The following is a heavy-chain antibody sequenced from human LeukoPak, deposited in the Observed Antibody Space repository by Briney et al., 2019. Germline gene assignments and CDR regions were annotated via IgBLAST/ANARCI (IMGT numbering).Heavy chain of an antibody. CDR1: GYTFTSYD. D-gene: IGHD3-3*01. Sequence: SVKVSCKASGYTFTSYDINWVRQARGQRLEWIGWIVVGSGNTNYAQKFQERVTITRDMSTSTAYMELSSLRSEDTAVYYCAADLYYDFWSGYYLDFDYWGQGTLVTVSS. CDR3: AADLYYDFWSGYYLDFDY. CDR2: IVVGSGNT. J-gene: IGHJ4*02. V-gene: IGHV1-58*02.